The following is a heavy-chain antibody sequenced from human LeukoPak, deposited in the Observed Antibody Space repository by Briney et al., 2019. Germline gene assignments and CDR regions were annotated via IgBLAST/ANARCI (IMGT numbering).Heavy chain of an antibody. J-gene: IGHJ6*03. CDR1: GGSISSYY. Sequence: SETLSLTCTVSGGSISSYYWSWIRQPAGKGLEWIGRIYTSGSTNYNPSLKSRVTMSVDTSKNQFSLKLSSVTAADTAVYYCARSIAAGRYYYYYYMDVWGKGTTVTVSS. CDR3: ARSIAAGRYYYYYYMDV. V-gene: IGHV4-4*07. D-gene: IGHD6-13*01. CDR2: IYTSGST.